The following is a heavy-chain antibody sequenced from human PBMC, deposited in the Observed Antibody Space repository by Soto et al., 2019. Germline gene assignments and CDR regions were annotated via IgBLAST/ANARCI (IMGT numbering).Heavy chain of an antibody. V-gene: IGHV1-3*04. CDR2: IITNTGGT. CDR1: GYDFTTNA. CDR3: ARVSRGGWDPGNAFDI. J-gene: IGHJ3*02. Sequence: ASVKVSCKGSGYDFTTNAIHWVRQVPGQRLEWMGKIITNTGGTCYAQKFQGRVTMTRDTSTSTVYMELSSLRSEDTALYYCARVSRGGWDPGNAFDIWGQGTMVTVSS. D-gene: IGHD1-26*01.